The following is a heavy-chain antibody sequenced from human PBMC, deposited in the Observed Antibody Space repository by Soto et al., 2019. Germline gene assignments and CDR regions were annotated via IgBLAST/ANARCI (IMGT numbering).Heavy chain of an antibody. Sequence: GWSLRLSCVASGFAFDQYWMHWVRQAAGKGLEWVSRISGSGGSTYYADSVKGRLTISRDNSKNTLYLQMNSLRAEDTAVYYCAKANRSMATVTNNWFDPWGQGNMVTVYS. J-gene: IGHJ5*02. CDR3: AKANRSMATVTNNWFDP. CDR2: ISGSGGST. CDR1: GFAFDQYW. D-gene: IGHD4-4*01. V-gene: IGHV3-23*01.